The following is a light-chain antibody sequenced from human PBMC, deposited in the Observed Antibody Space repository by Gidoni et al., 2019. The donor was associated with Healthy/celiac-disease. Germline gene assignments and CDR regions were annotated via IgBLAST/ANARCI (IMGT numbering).Light chain of an antibody. V-gene: IGKV1-5*03. CDR1: QSISSW. Sequence: DIQMTQSPSTLSASVGDRVTITCRASQSISSWLAWYQQKPGKAPKLLLYKASSLESGVPSRFSGSGSGTEFTLTISSLQPDDFATYYCQQLGTFGQGTKVEIK. CDR2: KAS. J-gene: IGKJ1*01. CDR3: QQLGT.